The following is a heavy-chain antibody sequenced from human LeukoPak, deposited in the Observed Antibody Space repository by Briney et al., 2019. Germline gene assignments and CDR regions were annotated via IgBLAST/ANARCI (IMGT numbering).Heavy chain of an antibody. J-gene: IGHJ4*02. D-gene: IGHD1-7*01. Sequence: ASVKVSCKASGYTLTAYYMHWVRQAPGQGLEGMGWINPNSGDTDYAQKFQGRVTMTRDSSISTAYMELSNLRLDDTAVYCCARGYGLVGTLVDYWGEGALVTVSS. CDR3: ARGYGLVGTLVDY. CDR1: GYTLTAYY. CDR2: INPNSGDT. V-gene: IGHV1-2*02.